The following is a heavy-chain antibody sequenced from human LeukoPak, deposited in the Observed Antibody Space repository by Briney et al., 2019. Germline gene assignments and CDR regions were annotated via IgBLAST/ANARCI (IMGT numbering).Heavy chain of an antibody. D-gene: IGHD2-15*01. CDR3: ARDRGGSYSAIDY. J-gene: IGHJ4*02. Sequence: GGSLRLSCAASGFTFSSYSLNWVRQAPGKRLEWVSFISSSSITIYYADSVKGRFTISRDNAEKSLYLQMNSLRAEDTAVYYCARDRGGSYSAIDYWGQGTLVTVSS. CDR2: ISSSSITI. CDR1: GFTFSSYS. V-gene: IGHV3-48*04.